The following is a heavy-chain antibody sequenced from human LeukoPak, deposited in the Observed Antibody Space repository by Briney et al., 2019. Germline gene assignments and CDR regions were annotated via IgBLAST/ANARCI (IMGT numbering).Heavy chain of an antibody. CDR1: GDIIFTNNVA. Sequence: SQTLSLTCAISGDIIFTNNVAWNWIRQSPSRGLEWLGRTYYRSKWSFDYAVSVKSRITINADTSKNQFSLQLSSVTPEDTAVYYCARGKYTSFDNWGQGTLVTVSS. D-gene: IGHD6-6*01. J-gene: IGHJ4*02. V-gene: IGHV6-1*01. CDR3: ARGKYTSFDN. CDR2: TYYRSKWSF.